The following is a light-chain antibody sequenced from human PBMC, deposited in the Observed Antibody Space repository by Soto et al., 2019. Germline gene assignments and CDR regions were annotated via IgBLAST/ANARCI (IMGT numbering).Light chain of an antibody. CDR2: DVS. Sequence: QSALTQPRSVSGSPGQSVTVSCIGTSSDVGDYNSVSWYQQHPGKAPKLMIYDVSKRPSGVPDRFSGSKSGNTVSLTISGLQAEDEADYYCCSYVGGYSYVFGIGTKVTVL. CDR3: CSYVGGYSYV. CDR1: SSDVGDYNS. J-gene: IGLJ1*01. V-gene: IGLV2-11*01.